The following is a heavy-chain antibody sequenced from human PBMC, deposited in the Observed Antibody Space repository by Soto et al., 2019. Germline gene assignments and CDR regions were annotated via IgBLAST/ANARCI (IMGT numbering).Heavy chain of an antibody. CDR2: IYYSGST. CDR3: ARQGPASILNTWFDP. J-gene: IGHJ5*02. D-gene: IGHD2-2*01. Sequence: SLTCTVSGGSISSYYWSWIRQPPGKGLEWIGYIYYSGSTNYNPSLKSRATISLDTSKNQFSLKLSSVTAADTAVYYCARQGPASILNTWFDPWGQGTLVTVSS. CDR1: GGSISSYY. V-gene: IGHV4-59*01.